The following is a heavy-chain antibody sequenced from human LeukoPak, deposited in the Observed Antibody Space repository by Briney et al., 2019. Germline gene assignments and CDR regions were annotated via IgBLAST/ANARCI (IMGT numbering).Heavy chain of an antibody. D-gene: IGHD3-10*01. V-gene: IGHV3-33*01. CDR3: ARAMVRGVTGYYYYYYGMDV. CDR2: IWYDGSNK. CDR1: GFXFSSYG. J-gene: IGHJ6*02. Sequence: GGSLRLSCAASGFXFSSYGIHWVRQAPGKGLEWVAVIWYDGSNKYYADSVKGRFTISRDNSKNTLYLQMNSLRAEDTAVYYCARAMVRGVTGYYYYYYGMDVWGQGTTVTVSS.